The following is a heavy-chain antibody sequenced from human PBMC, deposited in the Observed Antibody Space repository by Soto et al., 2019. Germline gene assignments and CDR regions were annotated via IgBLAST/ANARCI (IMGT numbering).Heavy chain of an antibody. V-gene: IGHV3-30*18. CDR2: ISYDGSNK. CDR1: GFTFSSYG. D-gene: IGHD5-18*01. Sequence: GGSLRLSCAASGFTFSSYGMHWVRQAPGKGLEWVAVISYDGSNKYYADSVKGRFTISRDNSKNTLYLQMNSLRAEDTAVYYCAKASDTAMAEAYYYGMDVWGQGTTVTVSS. J-gene: IGHJ6*02. CDR3: AKASDTAMAEAYYYGMDV.